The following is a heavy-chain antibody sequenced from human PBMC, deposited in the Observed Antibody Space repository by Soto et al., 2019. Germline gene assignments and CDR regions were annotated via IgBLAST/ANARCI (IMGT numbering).Heavy chain of an antibody. CDR1: GYTFTNYW. Sequence: GESLKISCKGSGYTFTNYWTTWVRQMPGKGLEWMGRIDCSDSYTNYSPSFQGHVTISADKSINTAYLQWSSLKASDTAMYYCARHRIAADIFDIWCQGTMVTVS. CDR3: ARHRIAADIFDI. V-gene: IGHV5-10-1*01. CDR2: IDCSDSYT. D-gene: IGHD6-13*01. J-gene: IGHJ3*02.